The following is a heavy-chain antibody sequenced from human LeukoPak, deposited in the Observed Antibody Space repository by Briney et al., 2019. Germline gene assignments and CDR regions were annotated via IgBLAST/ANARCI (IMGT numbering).Heavy chain of an antibody. CDR2: ISHIGHT. V-gene: IGHV4-31*03. CDR1: GGSISGGGYY. D-gene: IGHD5-24*01. Sequence: SQTLSLTCTVSGGSISGGGYYWSWIRQHPVKGLEWIGYISHIGHTYYNPSLDSRFTMSVDTSKKQFSLQLSSVTAADTAVYYCARGRGMAPHFDYWGQGTLVTVSP. CDR3: ARGRGMAPHFDY. J-gene: IGHJ4*02.